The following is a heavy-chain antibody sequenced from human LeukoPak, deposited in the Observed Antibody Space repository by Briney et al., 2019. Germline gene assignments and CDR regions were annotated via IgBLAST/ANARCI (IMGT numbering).Heavy chain of an antibody. Sequence: GGSLRLSCAASGLTVSSNYMSWVRQAPGKGLEWVSVIYSGGSTYYADSVKGRFTISRDNSKNTLYLQMNSLRAEDTAVYYCAREADDSSGYYSYFDYWGQGTLVTVSS. J-gene: IGHJ4*02. CDR3: AREADDSSGYYSYFDY. CDR2: IYSGGST. V-gene: IGHV3-53*01. D-gene: IGHD3-22*01. CDR1: GLTVSSNY.